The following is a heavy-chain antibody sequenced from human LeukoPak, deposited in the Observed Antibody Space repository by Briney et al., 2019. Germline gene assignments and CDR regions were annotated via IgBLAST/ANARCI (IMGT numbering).Heavy chain of an antibody. J-gene: IGHJ4*02. CDR2: INHSGST. CDR1: GGSFSGYY. Sequence: SETLSLTCAVYGGSFSGYYWSWIRQPPGKGLEWIGEINHSGSTNYNPSLKGRVTISVDTSKNQFSLKLRSVTAADTAVYYCARGNPQTFDFWSGYSLDYWGQGTLVTVSS. D-gene: IGHD3-3*01. V-gene: IGHV4-34*01. CDR3: ARGNPQTFDFWSGYSLDY.